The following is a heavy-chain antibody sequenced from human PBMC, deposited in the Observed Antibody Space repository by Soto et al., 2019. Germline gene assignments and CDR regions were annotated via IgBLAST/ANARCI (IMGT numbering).Heavy chain of an antibody. V-gene: IGHV1-69*13. D-gene: IGHD4-17*01. CDR2: IIPIFGTA. CDR1: GGTFSIYA. J-gene: IGHJ6*02. Sequence: GASVKVSCKASGGTFSIYAISWVRQAPGQGLEWMGGIIPIFGTANYAQKFQGRVTITADESTSTAYMELSSLRSEDTAVYYCARRYYGDYEALYYYGMDVWGQGTTVTVSS. CDR3: ARRYYGDYEALYYYGMDV.